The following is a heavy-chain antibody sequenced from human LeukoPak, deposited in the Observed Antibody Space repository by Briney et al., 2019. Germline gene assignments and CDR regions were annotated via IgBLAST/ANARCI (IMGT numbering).Heavy chain of an antibody. CDR3: AKDYCSSTTCYYNY. CDR1: GFTFDDYA. Sequence: HAGGSLRLSCAASGFTFDDYAMHWVRQAPGKGLEWVSGISWNSGNIGYADSVKGRFTISRDNAKNSLFLQMNSLRAEDTALYYCAKDYCSSTTCYYNYWGQGTLVTVSS. V-gene: IGHV3-9*01. CDR2: ISWNSGNI. J-gene: IGHJ4*02. D-gene: IGHD2-2*01.